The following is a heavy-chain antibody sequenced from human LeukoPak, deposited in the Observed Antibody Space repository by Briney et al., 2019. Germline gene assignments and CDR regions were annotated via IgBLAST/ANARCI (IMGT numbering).Heavy chain of an antibody. CDR2: LFYSGST. CDR3: TFNLGSGSYAFDI. D-gene: IGHD3-10*01. V-gene: IGHV4-39*07. Sequence: PSETLSLTCTVSGGSISSSNYYWGWIRQPPGKGLEWIGSLFYSGSTYYNPSLRSRVTISEDTSKNQFSLKLSSVTAADTAVYFCTFNLGSGSYAFDIWGQGTMVTVSS. J-gene: IGHJ3*02. CDR1: GGSISSSNYY.